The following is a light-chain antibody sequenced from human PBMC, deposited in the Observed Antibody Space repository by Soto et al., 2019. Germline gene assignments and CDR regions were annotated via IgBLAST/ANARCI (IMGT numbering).Light chain of an antibody. CDR1: SSNIGAGYD. Sequence: QSVLTQPPSVSGAPGQRVTISCTGSSSNIGAGYDVHWYQQLPGTAPKLLIYGNDNRPSGVPDRFSGSKSGTSASLDITGIQAEDEADYYCQSYDSSMSGPVFGGGTKVTVL. CDR2: GND. V-gene: IGLV1-40*01. J-gene: IGLJ3*02. CDR3: QSYDSSMSGPV.